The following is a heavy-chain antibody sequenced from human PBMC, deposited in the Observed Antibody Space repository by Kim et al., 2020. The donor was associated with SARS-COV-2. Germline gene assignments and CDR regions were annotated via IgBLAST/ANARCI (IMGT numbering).Heavy chain of an antibody. CDR2: INTQTGSP. Sequence: ASVKVSCKASGYKFNTYDLNWLRQAPGQGLEWVGWINTQTGSPTYARAFTGRFVFSLDTSFITADLQIINLESADSAVYYCARDAWVDCGPTSCFDYWGQGSLVTVSS. J-gene: IGHJ4*02. CDR3: ARDAWVDCGPTSCFDY. CDR1: GYKFNTYD. V-gene: IGHV7-4-1*02. D-gene: IGHD2-2*01.